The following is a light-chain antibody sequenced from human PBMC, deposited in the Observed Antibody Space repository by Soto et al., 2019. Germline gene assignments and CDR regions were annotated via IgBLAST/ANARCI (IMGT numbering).Light chain of an antibody. CDR1: QSVSGS. J-gene: IGKJ5*01. CDR3: QHRMNWPLT. V-gene: IGKV3-11*01. Sequence: PGEKATLSCRASQSVSGSLGWYQQKPGQAPMLIIYDASVRATGIPARFSGSGSGTDFTLTINSLEPEDVAVYYCQHRMNWPLTLGQGTRLEIK. CDR2: DAS.